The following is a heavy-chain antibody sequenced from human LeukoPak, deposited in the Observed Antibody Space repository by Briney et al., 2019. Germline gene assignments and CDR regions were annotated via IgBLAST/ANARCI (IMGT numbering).Heavy chain of an antibody. D-gene: IGHD4-23*01. CDR2: IYYSGSI. CDR3: ARESQLPTARDGFDY. Sequence: PSETLSLTCTVPGGSISSNNYYWGWTRQPPGKGLEWIGSIYYSGSIYYNPSLKRRLTISVDTSRNQFSLKLNSVTAADTALYYCARESQLPTARDGFDYWGQGTLVTVSS. J-gene: IGHJ4*02. V-gene: IGHV4-39*07. CDR1: GGSISSNNYY.